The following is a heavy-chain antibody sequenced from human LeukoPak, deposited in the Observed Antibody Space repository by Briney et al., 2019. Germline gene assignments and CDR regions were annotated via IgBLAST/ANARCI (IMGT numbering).Heavy chain of an antibody. J-gene: IGHJ4*02. CDR2: INSDGSST. Sequence: GGSLRLSCAASGFTFSSYWMHWVRQAPGKGLVWVSRINSDGSSTSYADSVKGRFTISRDNAKNTLYLQMNSLRAEDTAVYYCARGRRGVAGTGLRLVYWGQGTLVTVSS. V-gene: IGHV3-74*01. CDR1: GFTFSSYW. D-gene: IGHD6-19*01. CDR3: ARGRRGVAGTGLRLVY.